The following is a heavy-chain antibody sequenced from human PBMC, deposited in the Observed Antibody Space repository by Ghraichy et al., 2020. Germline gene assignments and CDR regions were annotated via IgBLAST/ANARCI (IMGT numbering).Heavy chain of an antibody. CDR2: ISNDGNNE. J-gene: IGHJ1*01. Sequence: VAVISNDGNNEYYAESVKGRFTISRDNSKNTLYLQMNSLRTEDTDVYYCARDFCSSATCYAGAEYFQQWGQGSL. D-gene: IGHD2-2*01. V-gene: IGHV3-30-3*01. CDR3: ARDFCSSATCYAGAEYFQQ.